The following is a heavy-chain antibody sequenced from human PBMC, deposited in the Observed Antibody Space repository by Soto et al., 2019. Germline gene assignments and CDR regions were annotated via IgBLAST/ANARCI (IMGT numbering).Heavy chain of an antibody. Sequence: GVSLRLSCAASGFTFSSYSMNWVRQAPGKGLEWVSSISSSSSYIYYADSVKGRFTISRDNAKNSLYLQMNSLRAEDTAVYYCASMGGNSAFDIWGQGTMVTVSS. CDR2: ISSSSSYI. J-gene: IGHJ3*02. D-gene: IGHD2-21*02. CDR1: GFTFSSYS. V-gene: IGHV3-21*01. CDR3: ASMGGNSAFDI.